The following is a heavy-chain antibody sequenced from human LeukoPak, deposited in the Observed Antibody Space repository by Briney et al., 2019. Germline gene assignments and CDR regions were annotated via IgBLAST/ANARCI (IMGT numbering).Heavy chain of an antibody. D-gene: IGHD3-10*01. Sequence: SETLSLTCTVSGGSISSYYWSWIRQPPGKGLEWIGYIYYSGSTNYNPSLKSRVTISVDTSKNQFSLKLSSVTAADTAVYYCARDSGGAFDYWGRGTLVTVSS. CDR3: ARDSGGAFDY. CDR2: IYYSGST. J-gene: IGHJ4*02. V-gene: IGHV4-59*01. CDR1: GGSISSYY.